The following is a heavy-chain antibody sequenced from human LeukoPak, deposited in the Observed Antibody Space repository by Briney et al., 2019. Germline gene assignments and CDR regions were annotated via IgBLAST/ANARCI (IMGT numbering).Heavy chain of an antibody. Sequence: QPSETLSLTCTVSGGSISSYYWSWIRQPPGKGLEWIGYIYYSGSTNYNPSLKSRVTISVDTSKNQFSLKLSSVTAADTAVYYRASTPYYDFWSGYPGYMDVWGKGTTVTVSS. CDR1: GGSISSYY. V-gene: IGHV4-59*01. CDR2: IYYSGST. D-gene: IGHD3-3*01. J-gene: IGHJ6*03. CDR3: ASTPYYDFWSGYPGYMDV.